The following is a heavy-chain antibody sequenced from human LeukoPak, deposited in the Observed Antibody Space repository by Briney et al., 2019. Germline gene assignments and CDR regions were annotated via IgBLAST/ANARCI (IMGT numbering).Heavy chain of an antibody. Sequence: GGSLRPSCAASGFTFSSYGMHWVRQAPGKGLEWVAFIRYDGSNKYYADSVKGRFTISRDNSKNTLYLQMNSLRAEDTAVYYCAKDRRIRSGYYPFDYWGQGTLVTVSS. V-gene: IGHV3-30*02. CDR3: AKDRRIRSGYYPFDY. CDR2: IRYDGSNK. CDR1: GFTFSSYG. D-gene: IGHD3-22*01. J-gene: IGHJ4*02.